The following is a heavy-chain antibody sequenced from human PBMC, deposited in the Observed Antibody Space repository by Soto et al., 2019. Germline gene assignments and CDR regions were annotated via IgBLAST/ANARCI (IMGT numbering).Heavy chain of an antibody. D-gene: IGHD5-18*01. CDR2: IIPMFGTA. V-gene: IGHV1-69*12. CDR1: GGTFSTYA. CDR3: ARGIQLWLRRIDNGYSG. Sequence: QVQLVQSGAEVKKHESSVKVSCKAPGGTFSTYAISWVRQAPGQGLEWMGGIIPMFGTANYAQRFQDRVTITADESTNTVYMELRSLRSEDTAVYFCARGIQLWLRRIDNGYSGWGQGTLVTVSS. J-gene: IGHJ4*02.